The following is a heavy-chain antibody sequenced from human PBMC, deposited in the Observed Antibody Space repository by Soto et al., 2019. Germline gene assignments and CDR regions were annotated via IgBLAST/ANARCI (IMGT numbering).Heavy chain of an antibody. V-gene: IGHV4-30-4*01. CDR3: SRITYSYGDVDH. J-gene: IGHJ4*02. CDR1: GGSINSGDYY. CDR2: IYASGNT. D-gene: IGHD5-18*01. Sequence: QVQLQESGPGLVKPSQTLSLTCSVSGGSINSGDYYWGWIRQPPGKGLEWLGYIYASGNTYYNPSLRSRLSISVDTSTNRICLHLRSVTTADTAVYYCSRITYSYGDVDHWGLGALVIVSS.